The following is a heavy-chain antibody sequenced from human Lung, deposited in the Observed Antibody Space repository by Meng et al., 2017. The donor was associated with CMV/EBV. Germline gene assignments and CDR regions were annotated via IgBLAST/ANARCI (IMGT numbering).Heavy chain of an antibody. Sequence: GESLKISCAASGFTFSSYWMSWGRQGPGKGLEWVANRNQDGSEKYYVDSVEGRFTISRDDAKDSLYLQMNALRAEDTAVSSCARRPWGLDVWGQGTTVTVSS. CDR2: RNQDGSEK. V-gene: IGHV3-7*01. CDR3: ARRPWGLDV. CDR1: GFTFSSYW. J-gene: IGHJ6*02.